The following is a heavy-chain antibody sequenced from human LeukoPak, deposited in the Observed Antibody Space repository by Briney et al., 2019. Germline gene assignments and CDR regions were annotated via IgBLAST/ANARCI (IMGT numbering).Heavy chain of an antibody. CDR3: ARGHYGSGKYYNGVDY. J-gene: IGHJ4*02. D-gene: IGHD3-10*01. CDR1: GFTFSSYS. Sequence: GGSLRLSCAASGFTFSSYSMNWVRQAPGKGLEWVSYISSSSSTIYYADSVKGRFTISRDNAKNSLYLQMNSLRAEDTAVYYCARGHYGSGKYYNGVDYWGQGTLVTVSS. CDR2: ISSSSSTI. V-gene: IGHV3-48*01.